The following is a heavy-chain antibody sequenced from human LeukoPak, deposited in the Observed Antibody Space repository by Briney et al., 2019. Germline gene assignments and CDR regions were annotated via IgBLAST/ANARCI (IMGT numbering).Heavy chain of an antibody. CDR2: INAGNGNT. CDR1: GYTFSGYY. CDR3: AKETSSSFDY. Sequence: GASVKVSCKASGYTFSGYYIHWVRQAPGQGLEWMGWINAGNGNTKYSQEFQGRVTITRDTSASTAYMELSSLRSEDMAVYYCAKETSSSFDYWGQGTLVTVSS. J-gene: IGHJ4*02. D-gene: IGHD2-15*01. V-gene: IGHV1-3*03.